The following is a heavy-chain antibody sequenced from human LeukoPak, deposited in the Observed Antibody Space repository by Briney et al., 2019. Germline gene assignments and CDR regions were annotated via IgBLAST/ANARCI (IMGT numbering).Heavy chain of an antibody. Sequence: GASVKVSCKASGYTFTSYDINRVRQATGQGLEWMGWMNPNSGNAGYAQKFQGRVTMTRNSSISTAYMELSSLRSEDTAVYYCARERWSGYDWAGFDPWGQGTLVTVSS. D-gene: IGHD5-12*01. CDR2: MNPNSGNA. J-gene: IGHJ5*02. V-gene: IGHV1-8*01. CDR3: ARERWSGYDWAGFDP. CDR1: GYTFTSYD.